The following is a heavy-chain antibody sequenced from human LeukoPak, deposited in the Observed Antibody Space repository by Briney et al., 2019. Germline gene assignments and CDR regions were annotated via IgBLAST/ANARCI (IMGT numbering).Heavy chain of an antibody. CDR3: ARPFSSGRNDAFDI. Sequence: GGSLRLSCAASGFTFSSYGMHWVRQAPGKGLERVAVIWYDGSNKYYADSVKGRFTISRDNSKNTLYLQMNSLRAEDTAVYYCARPFSSGRNDAFDIWGQGTMVTVSS. CDR2: IWYDGSNK. J-gene: IGHJ3*02. D-gene: IGHD3-10*01. CDR1: GFTFSSYG. V-gene: IGHV3-33*01.